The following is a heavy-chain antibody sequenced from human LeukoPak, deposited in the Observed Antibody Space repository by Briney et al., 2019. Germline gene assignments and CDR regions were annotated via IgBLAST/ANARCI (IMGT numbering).Heavy chain of an antibody. J-gene: IGHJ4*02. D-gene: IGHD3-10*01. V-gene: IGHV3-64*01. CDR2: ITLDGIST. CDR3: ARAYGSGSYYNKCFDY. CDR1: GFPFRSYA. Sequence: GGSLRLSCAASGFPFRSYAMHWVRQAPGKGLEYVSAITLDGISTYYANSVKGRFTISRDNSKNTLYLQMNSLRAEDTAVYYCARAYGSGSYYNKCFDYWGQGTLVTVSS.